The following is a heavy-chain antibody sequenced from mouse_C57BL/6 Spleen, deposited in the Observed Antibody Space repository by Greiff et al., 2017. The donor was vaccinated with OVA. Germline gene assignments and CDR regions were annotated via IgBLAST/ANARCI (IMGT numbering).Heavy chain of an antibody. Sequence: EVQLHQSGPELVKPGASVKMSCKASGYTFTDYNMHWVKQSHGKSLEWIGYINPNNGGTSYNQKFKGKATLTVNKSSSPAYMELRSLTSEDSAVYYCASSVYYGYDGAYWGQGTLVTVSA. V-gene: IGHV1-22*01. CDR3: ASSVYYGYDGAY. J-gene: IGHJ3*01. CDR2: INPNNGGT. CDR1: GYTFTDYN. D-gene: IGHD2-2*01.